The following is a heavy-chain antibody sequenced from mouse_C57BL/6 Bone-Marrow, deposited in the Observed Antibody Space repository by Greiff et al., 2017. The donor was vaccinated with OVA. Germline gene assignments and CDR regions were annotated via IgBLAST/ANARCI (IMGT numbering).Heavy chain of an antibody. V-gene: IGHV1-59*01. J-gene: IGHJ2*01. D-gene: IGHD1-1*01. CDR1: GYTFPSYW. Sequence: VQLQQPGAELVRPGTSVTLSCKASGYTFPSYWMHWVKQRPGQGLEWIGVIAPSDSSTNYNQKFKGKATLTVDTSSSTAYMQLSSLTSEDSAVYYCASDATVVADYWGQGTTLTVSS. CDR2: IAPSDSST. CDR3: ASDATVVADY.